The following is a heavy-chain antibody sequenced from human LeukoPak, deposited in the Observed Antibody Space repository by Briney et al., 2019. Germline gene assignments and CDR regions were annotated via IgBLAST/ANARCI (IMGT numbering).Heavy chain of an antibody. CDR2: IYYSGST. Sequence: PSETLSLTCTVSGGSVSSYYWSWIRQPPGKGLEWIGYIYYSGSTNYNPSLKSRVTISVDTPKNQFSLKLSSVTAADTAVYYCARVQQWLSFDYWGQGTLVTVSS. CDR1: GGSVSSYY. D-gene: IGHD6-19*01. J-gene: IGHJ4*02. V-gene: IGHV4-59*02. CDR3: ARVQQWLSFDY.